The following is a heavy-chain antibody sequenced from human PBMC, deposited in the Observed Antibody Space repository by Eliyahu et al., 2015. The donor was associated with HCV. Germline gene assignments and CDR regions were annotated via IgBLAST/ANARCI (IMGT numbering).Heavy chain of an antibody. D-gene: IGHD3-3*01. Sequence: EVQLVESGGGLVQPGGSLRLSCAASGFTFSSYWMSWVRQAPGKGLEGVANIKQDGSEKYYVDSVKGRFTISRDNAKNSLYLQMNSLRAEDTAVYYCARSITIFGVVIIDAFDIWGQGTMVTVSS. J-gene: IGHJ3*02. CDR2: IKQDGSEK. CDR1: GFTFSSYW. CDR3: ARSITIFGVVIIDAFDI. V-gene: IGHV3-7*02.